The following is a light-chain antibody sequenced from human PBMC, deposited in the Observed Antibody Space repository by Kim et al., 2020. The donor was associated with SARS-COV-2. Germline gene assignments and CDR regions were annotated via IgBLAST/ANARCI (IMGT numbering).Light chain of an antibody. CDR1: QSITSRY. V-gene: IGKV3-20*01. CDR3: QQYDTSVWT. Sequence: APGERATLSCRASQSITSRYLTWYRQKPGQAPRLLIFGASNRATGIAERFSGSGSGTDFTLTISRLEPEDFAVYYCQQYDTSVWTFGQGTKVDIK. J-gene: IGKJ1*01. CDR2: GAS.